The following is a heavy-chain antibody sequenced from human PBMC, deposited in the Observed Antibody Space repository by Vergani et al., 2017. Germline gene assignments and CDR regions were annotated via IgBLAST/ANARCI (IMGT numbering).Heavy chain of an antibody. D-gene: IGHD3-9*01. CDR3: AREKVLRYFDWLSIGGYFDY. J-gene: IGHJ4*02. Sequence: QLQLQESGPGLVKPSETLSLTCTVSGGSISSSSYYWGWIRQPPGKGLEWIGSIYYSGSTYYNPSLKSRVTISVDTSKNQFSLKLSSVTAADTAVYYCAREKVLRYFDWLSIGGYFDYWGQGTLVTVSS. V-gene: IGHV4-39*07. CDR1: GGSISSSSYY. CDR2: IYYSGST.